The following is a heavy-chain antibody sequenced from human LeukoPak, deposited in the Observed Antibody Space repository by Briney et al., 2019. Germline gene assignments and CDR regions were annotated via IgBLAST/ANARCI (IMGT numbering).Heavy chain of an antibody. Sequence: SQILSLTCALSGDTVSSNSAAWHWLRQSPSRGLEWLVRTYYRYKWYNDYAVSVNSRITIDPDTSKNQFSLQLNSVTPEDTAVYYCARGVEAADYWGQGTLVTVSS. D-gene: IGHD6-13*01. CDR1: GDTVSSNSAA. CDR3: ARGVEAADY. CDR2: TYYRYKWYN. V-gene: IGHV6-1*01. J-gene: IGHJ4*02.